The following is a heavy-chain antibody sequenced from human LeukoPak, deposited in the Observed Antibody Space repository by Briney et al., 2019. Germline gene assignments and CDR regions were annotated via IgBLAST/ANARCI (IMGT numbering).Heavy chain of an antibody. V-gene: IGHV1-18*01. J-gene: IGHJ4*02. D-gene: IGHD1-26*01. CDR3: ATTTTASGSYSMDY. CDR2: ISAYNGNT. Sequence: ASVKVSCKASGGTFSSYAISWVRQAPGQGLEWMGWISAYNGNTNYAQKLQGRVTMTTDTSTSTAYMELRSLRSDDTAVYYCATTTTASGSYSMDYWGQGTLVTVSS. CDR1: GGTFSSYA.